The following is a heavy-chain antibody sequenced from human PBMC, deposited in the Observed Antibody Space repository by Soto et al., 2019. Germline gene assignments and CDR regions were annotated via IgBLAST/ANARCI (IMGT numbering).Heavy chain of an antibody. CDR3: ARLETGRVVTRPNWLDP. CDR2: INAGNGNA. CDR1: GYTFTSYA. Sequence: QVQLVQSGAEVKKPGASGKVSCKASGYTFTSYAILWLRQAPGQGLEGMGWINAGNGNAKYPQKFQGRVTITRDTSASTAYMELSSLTSEDTAVYYCARLETGRVVTRPNWLDPWGQGTLVTVSS. D-gene: IGHD2-21*02. J-gene: IGHJ5*02. V-gene: IGHV1-3*01.